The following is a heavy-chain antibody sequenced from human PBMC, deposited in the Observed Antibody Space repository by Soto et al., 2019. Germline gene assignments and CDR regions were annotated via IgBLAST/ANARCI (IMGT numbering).Heavy chain of an antibody. CDR2: IHGGGNAA. Sequence: EVQLLESGGDLVQPGRSLRLSCAASGFTFSGYAMSWVRQAPGKGLEWVSVIHGGGNAASYADSVKGRFTISRDNSKNTLYLQRSSLRGEDTAVYYCAKNRGRVTTAGHFDYWGQGTLVSVSS. CDR3: AKNRGRVTTAGHFDY. CDR1: GFTFSGYA. J-gene: IGHJ4*02. V-gene: IGHV3-23*01. D-gene: IGHD4-17*01.